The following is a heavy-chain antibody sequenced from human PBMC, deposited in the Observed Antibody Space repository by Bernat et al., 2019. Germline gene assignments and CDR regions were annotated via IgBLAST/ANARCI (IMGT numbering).Heavy chain of an antibody. CDR1: GGTFNTYP. V-gene: IGHV1-69*02. CDR3: AKDPARYCGGDCYFP. Sequence: QVQLVQSGAEVKRPGSSVKVSCKASGGTFNTYPITWLRQVPGQGLEWMGRIIPILEKADYAQTFQDRVTITADESTNTAYMELRSLRSDDTAVYFCAKDPARYCGGDCYFPWGQGTLVTVSS. CDR2: IIPILEKA. J-gene: IGHJ5*02. D-gene: IGHD2-21*02.